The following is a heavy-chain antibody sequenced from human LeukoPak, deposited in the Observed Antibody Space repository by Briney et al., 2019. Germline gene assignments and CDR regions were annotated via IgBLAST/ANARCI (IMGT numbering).Heavy chain of an antibody. V-gene: IGHV3-30*18. CDR2: ISYDGSNK. CDR1: GFTFSSYG. Sequence: GGSLRLSCAASGFTFSSYGMHRVRQAPGKGLEWVAVISYDGSNKYYANSVKGRFTISRDNSKNTLYLQMNSLRAEDTAVYYCAKDPAKYSSSWYGRYYYYYYGMDVWGQGTTVTVSS. D-gene: IGHD6-13*01. CDR3: AKDPAKYSSSWYGRYYYYYYGMDV. J-gene: IGHJ6*02.